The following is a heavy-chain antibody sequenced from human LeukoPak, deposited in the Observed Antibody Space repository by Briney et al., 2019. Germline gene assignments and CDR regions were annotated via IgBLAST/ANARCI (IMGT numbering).Heavy chain of an antibody. CDR2: IRYDGSNK. V-gene: IGHV3-30*02. J-gene: IGHJ4*02. Sequence: LAGGSLRLSCAASGFTFSSYGMHWVRQAPGKGLEWVAFIRYDGSNKYYADSVKGRFTISRDNSKNTLYLQMNSLRAGDTAVYYCAKDLVADEWELTYYFDYWGQGTLVTVSS. CDR1: GFTFSSYG. D-gene: IGHD1-26*01. CDR3: AKDLVADEWELTYYFDY.